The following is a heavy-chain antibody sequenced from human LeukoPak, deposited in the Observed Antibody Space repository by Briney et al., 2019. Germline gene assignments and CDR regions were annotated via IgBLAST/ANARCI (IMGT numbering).Heavy chain of an antibody. Sequence: GGSLRLSCAGSGFTFSSYAMSWVRQAPGKGLEWVSTISGSGGAGTYYADSVKGRFTVSRHNSRNTLYLPMNSLRAEDTAVYYCVKDRGGSPFYGMDVWGQGTTVTVSS. CDR3: VKDRGGSPFYGMDV. V-gene: IGHV3-23*01. D-gene: IGHD1-26*01. CDR1: GFTFSSYA. J-gene: IGHJ6*02. CDR2: ISGSGGAGT.